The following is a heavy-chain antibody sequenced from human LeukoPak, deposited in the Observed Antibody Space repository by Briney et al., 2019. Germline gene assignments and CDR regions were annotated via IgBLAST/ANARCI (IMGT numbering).Heavy chain of an antibody. CDR1: GYTLTELS. D-gene: IGHD1-26*01. CDR2: FDPEDGET. V-gene: IGHV1-24*01. J-gene: IGHJ4*02. CDR3: ATNSGSYYGESFYFDY. Sequence: ASVKVSCKVFGYTLTELSMHWVRQAPGKGLEWMGGFDPEDGETIYAQKFQGRVTMTEDTSTDTAYMELSSLRSEDTAVYYCATNSGSYYGESFYFDYWGQGTLVTVSS.